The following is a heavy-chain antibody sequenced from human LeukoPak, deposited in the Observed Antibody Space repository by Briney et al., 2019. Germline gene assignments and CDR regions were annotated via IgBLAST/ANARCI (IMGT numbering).Heavy chain of an antibody. CDR3: ARDLEWELLRSNSFAFDI. V-gene: IGHV3-11*01. D-gene: IGHD1-26*01. CDR2: ISSSGSTI. CDR1: GFTFSSYA. J-gene: IGHJ3*02. Sequence: PGGSLRLSCAASGFTFSSYAMSWIRQAPGKGLEWVSYISSSGSTIYYADSVKGRFTISRDNAKNSLYLQMNSLRAEDTAVYYCARDLEWELLRSNSFAFDIWGQGTMVTVSS.